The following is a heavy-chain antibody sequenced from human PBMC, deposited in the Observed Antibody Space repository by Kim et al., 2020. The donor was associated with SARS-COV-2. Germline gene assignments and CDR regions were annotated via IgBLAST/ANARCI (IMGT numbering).Heavy chain of an antibody. CDR2: I. J-gene: IGHJ5*02. V-gene: IGHV3-9*01. Sequence: IGYADSVKGRFTISRDNAKNSLYLQMNSLRAEDTALYYCAKGVEENWFDPWGQGTLVTVSS. CDR3: AKGVEENWFDP.